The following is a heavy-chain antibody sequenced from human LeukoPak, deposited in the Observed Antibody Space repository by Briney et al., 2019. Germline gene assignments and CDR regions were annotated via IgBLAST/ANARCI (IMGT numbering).Heavy chain of an antibody. D-gene: IGHD5-18*01. J-gene: IGHJ4*02. CDR1: GGSISSYY. CDR3: ARHAGLSYGFDY. Sequence: PSETLSLTCTVSGGSISSYYWSWIRQPPGKGLEWIGYIYYKGTANYNPSLKSRVTISVDTSKNQVPLKLTSVTAADTAVYYCARHAGLSYGFDYWGQGTLVTVFS. CDR2: IYYKGTA. V-gene: IGHV4-59*01.